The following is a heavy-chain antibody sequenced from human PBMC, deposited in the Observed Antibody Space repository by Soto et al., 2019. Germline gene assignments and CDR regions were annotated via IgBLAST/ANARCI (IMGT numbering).Heavy chain of an antibody. CDR1: GGTFSSYT. V-gene: IGHV1-69*02. J-gene: IGHJ5*02. D-gene: IGHD3-10*01. CDR2: IIPILGIA. CDR3: ARFSLWFGELSSWFDP. Sequence: QAQLVQSGAEVKKPGSSVKVSCKASGGTFSSYTISWVRQAPGQGLEWMGRIIPILGIANYAQKFQGRVTITADKSTSTAYMELSSLRSEDTAVYYCARFSLWFGELSSWFDPWGQGTLVTVSS.